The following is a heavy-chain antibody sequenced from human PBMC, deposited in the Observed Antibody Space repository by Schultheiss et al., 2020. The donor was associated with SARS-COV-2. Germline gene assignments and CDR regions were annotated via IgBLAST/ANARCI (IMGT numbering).Heavy chain of an antibody. V-gene: IGHV3-23*01. CDR3: AKCTSSSSCYTPLDS. CDR2: IAGSGSGP. CDR1: GFTFSTYA. J-gene: IGHJ4*02. D-gene: IGHD2-2*02. Sequence: GGSLRLSCAASGFTFSTYAMSWVRQAPGKGLELVSAIAGSGSGPYYADSVKGRFTISRDNSKNTLYLQMSSLRAEDTAVYYCAKCTSSSSCYTPLDSWGQGTLVTVSS.